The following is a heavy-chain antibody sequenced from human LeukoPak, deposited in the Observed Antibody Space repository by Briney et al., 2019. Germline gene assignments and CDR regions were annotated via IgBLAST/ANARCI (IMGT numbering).Heavy chain of an antibody. CDR1: GFTFSSYS. V-gene: IGHV3-21*01. D-gene: IGHD3-10*01. CDR2: ISSSSSYI. Sequence: GGSLRLSCAASGFTFSSYSMNWVRQAPGKGLEWVSSISSSSSYIYYADSVKGRSTISRDNAKNSLYLQMNSLGAEDTAVYYCARGISDFDYWGQGTLVTVSS. CDR3: ARGISDFDY. J-gene: IGHJ4*02.